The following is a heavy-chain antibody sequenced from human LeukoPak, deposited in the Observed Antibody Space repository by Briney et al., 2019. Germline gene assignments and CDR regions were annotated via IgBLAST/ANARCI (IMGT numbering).Heavy chain of an antibody. V-gene: IGHV3-23*01. CDR1: GFTFSSYA. CDR3: AKACLVATTPGRGMDV. D-gene: IGHD5-24*01. Sequence: QPGGSLRLSCAASGFTFSSYAMSWVRQAPGKGLEWDSVISGSGDATYYADSVKGRFTISRDNSRSTLFPQMNSLTAEDTAVYYCAKACLVATTPGRGMDVWGQGTTVAVSS. J-gene: IGHJ6*02. CDR2: ISGSGDAT.